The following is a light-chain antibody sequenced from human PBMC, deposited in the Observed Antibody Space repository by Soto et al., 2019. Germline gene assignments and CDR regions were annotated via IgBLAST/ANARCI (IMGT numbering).Light chain of an antibody. J-gene: IGKJ5*01. CDR3: QQYKNWPPIT. CDR2: GAS. CDR1: QSVSSN. Sequence: ETVMTQSPATLSVSPGERATLSWRASQSVSSNLAWYQQKPGQAPRLLIYGASTRATGIPARFSGSGSGTEFTLTISSLQSEDFAVYYCQQYKNWPPITFGQGTRLEIK. V-gene: IGKV3-15*01.